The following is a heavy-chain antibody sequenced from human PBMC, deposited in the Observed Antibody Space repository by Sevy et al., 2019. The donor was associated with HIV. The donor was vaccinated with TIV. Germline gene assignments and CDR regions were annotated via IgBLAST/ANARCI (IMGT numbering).Heavy chain of an antibody. Sequence: GGSLRLSCAASGFTFSNYAMNWVRQAPGKGLEWVSAISGSGGTTYYADSVKGRFTISRDNSKNTLYRQMSSLRAEDTAVYYCATASTIAAAGGLFDCWGQGTLVTVSS. CDR2: ISGSGGTT. D-gene: IGHD6-13*01. V-gene: IGHV3-23*01. CDR3: ATASTIAAAGGLFDC. J-gene: IGHJ4*02. CDR1: GFTFSNYA.